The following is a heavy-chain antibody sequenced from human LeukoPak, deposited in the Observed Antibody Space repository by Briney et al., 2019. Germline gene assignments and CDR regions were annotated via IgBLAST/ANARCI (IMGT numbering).Heavy chain of an antibody. J-gene: IGHJ3*02. CDR3: ASPTIFSSSDAFDI. CDR1: GFTFSGYW. CDR2: IYNDGSST. D-gene: IGHD6-13*01. Sequence: GGSLRLSCAASGFTFSGYWMHWVRQAPGKGLVWFSRIYNDGSSTSYADSVKGRFTISRDNAKSTLYLQMNSLRAEDTAVYYCASPTIFSSSDAFDIWGQGTMVTVSS. V-gene: IGHV3-74*01.